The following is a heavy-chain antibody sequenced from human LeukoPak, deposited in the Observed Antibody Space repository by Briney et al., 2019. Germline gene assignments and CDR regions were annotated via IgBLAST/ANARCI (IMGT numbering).Heavy chain of an antibody. Sequence: SETLSLTCTVSGGSISSYYWSWIRQPPGRGLEWIGYIYYSGSTNYNPSLKSRVTISVDTSKNQFSLKLSSVTAADTAVYYCASRGGDYYDRIYEQWGQGTLVTVSS. J-gene: IGHJ1*01. CDR3: ASRGGDYYDRIYEQ. V-gene: IGHV4-59*08. D-gene: IGHD3-22*01. CDR1: GGSISSYY. CDR2: IYYSGST.